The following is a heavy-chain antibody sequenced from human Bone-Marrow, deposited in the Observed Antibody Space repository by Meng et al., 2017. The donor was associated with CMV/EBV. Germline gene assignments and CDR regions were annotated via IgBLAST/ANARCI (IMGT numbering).Heavy chain of an antibody. CDR3: ARELITIFGVVPGGY. CDR2: INQDGSAQ. V-gene: IGHV3-7*01. CDR1: GFTFSSHW. J-gene: IGHJ4*02. D-gene: IGHD3-3*01. Sequence: GESLKISCAGSGFTFSSHWMSWVRQAPGKGLEWVANINQDGSAQYYVDSVKGRLTISRDNAKNSLYLQMNSLRAEDTAVYYCARELITIFGVVPGGYWGQGTLVTVDS.